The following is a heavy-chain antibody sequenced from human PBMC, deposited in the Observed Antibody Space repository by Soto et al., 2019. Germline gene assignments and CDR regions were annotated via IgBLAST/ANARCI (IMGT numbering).Heavy chain of an antibody. CDR1: GFTFDDYA. J-gene: IGHJ4*02. D-gene: IGHD1-26*01. V-gene: IGHV3-9*01. CDR3: AKEIVGAINY. CDR2: ISWNSGKI. Sequence: GGSLRLSCAASGFTFDDYAMHWVRQAPGEGLEWVSGISWNSGKIGYADSVKGRFTISRDNANNSLYLQMNSLRAEDTALYYCAKEIVGAINYWGQGTLVTVSS.